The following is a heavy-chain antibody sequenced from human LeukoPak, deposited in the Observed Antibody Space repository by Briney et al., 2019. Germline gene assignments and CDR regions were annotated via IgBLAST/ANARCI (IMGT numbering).Heavy chain of an antibody. CDR2: INHSGST. Sequence: PSETLSLTCTVSGGSISSGSYYWSWIRQPAGKGLEWIGEINHSGSTNYNPSLKSRVTISVDTSKNQFSLKLSSVTAADTAVYYCARVAVDTAMVLAFDYWGQGTLVTVSS. CDR1: GGSISSGSYY. D-gene: IGHD5-18*01. CDR3: ARVAVDTAMVLAFDY. V-gene: IGHV4-61*10. J-gene: IGHJ4*02.